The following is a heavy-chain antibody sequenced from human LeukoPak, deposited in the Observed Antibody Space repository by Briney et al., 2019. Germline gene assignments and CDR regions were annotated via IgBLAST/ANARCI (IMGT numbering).Heavy chain of an antibody. V-gene: IGHV3-48*03. CDR1: GFTFSSYE. J-gene: IGHJ4*02. D-gene: IGHD1-14*01. CDR3: ARSGTTSLFDY. Sequence: GGSLRLSCVASGFTFSSYEMNWVRGAPGKGLEWVAYITSSGDTIFNADSVRGRFTISRDNAKNSLYLQMSSLRAEDTAVYYCARSGTTSLFDYWGQGTLVTVSS. CDR2: ITSSGDTI.